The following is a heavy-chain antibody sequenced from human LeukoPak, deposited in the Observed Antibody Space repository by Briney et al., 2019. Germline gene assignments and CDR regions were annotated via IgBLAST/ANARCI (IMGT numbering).Heavy chain of an antibody. D-gene: IGHD3-3*01. Sequence: GGSLRLSCAASGFTFSSYSIIWVRQAPGKGLEWVSYITRSSDVIYYADSVKGRFTVSRDNAGNSLFLQMNSLRAEDMAVYYCAKEGYYDFWSGYPYYYYYYMDVWGKGTTVTVSS. V-gene: IGHV3-48*01. CDR3: AKEGYYDFWSGYPYYYYYYMDV. CDR1: GFTFSSYS. J-gene: IGHJ6*03. CDR2: ITRSSDVI.